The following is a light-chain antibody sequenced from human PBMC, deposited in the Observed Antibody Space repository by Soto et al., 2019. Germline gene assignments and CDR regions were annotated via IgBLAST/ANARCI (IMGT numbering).Light chain of an antibody. CDR3: QQYGNSRWT. Sequence: EIVLTQSPDTLSLSPGERATLSCRASQSVSSSYLAWYQQTPGQAPRLIIYGTSNRATGIPDRFSGSGSGTDFTLTISRLEPEDFAVYYCQQYGNSRWTFGQGTKVESK. CDR2: GTS. CDR1: QSVSSSY. V-gene: IGKV3-20*01. J-gene: IGKJ1*01.